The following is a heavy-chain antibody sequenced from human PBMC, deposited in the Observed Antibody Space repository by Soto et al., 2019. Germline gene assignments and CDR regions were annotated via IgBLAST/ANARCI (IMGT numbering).Heavy chain of an antibody. V-gene: IGHV3-21*01. Sequence: GGSLRLSCAASGFTFSTYSMSWVRQAPGKGLEWVSSISSSGSYIHYADSVKGRFTISRDNAKNSLYLQMNSLRDEDTAVYYCARDHSVDTGEVGYDGMDVWGQGTTVTVSS. CDR2: ISSSGSYI. J-gene: IGHJ6*02. D-gene: IGHD5-18*01. CDR1: GFTFSTYS. CDR3: ARDHSVDTGEVGYDGMDV.